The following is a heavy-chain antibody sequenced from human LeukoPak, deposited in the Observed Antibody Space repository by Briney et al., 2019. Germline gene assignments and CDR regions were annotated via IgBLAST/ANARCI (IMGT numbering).Heavy chain of an antibody. V-gene: IGHV3-48*02. CDR2: ISSGSGTI. D-gene: IGHD5-12*01. CDR1: GFTFTSYS. CDR3: ARDYSGYDWNWFDP. Sequence: GGSLRLSCAASGFTFTSYSMNWVRQAPGRGLEGVSYISSGSGTIYYADSLKGRFTISRDNAKNSLYLEMHSLGDEDTAVYYCARDYSGYDWNWFDPWGQGTLVTVSS. J-gene: IGHJ5*02.